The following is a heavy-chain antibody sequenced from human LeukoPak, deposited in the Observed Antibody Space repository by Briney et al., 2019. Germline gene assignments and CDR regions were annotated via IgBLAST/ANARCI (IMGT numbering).Heavy chain of an antibody. CDR2: IYYSGST. CDR1: GGSISSSSYY. Sequence: PSETLSLTCTVSGGSISSSSYYWGWIRQPPGKGLEWIGSIYYSGSTYYNPSLKSRVTISVDTSKNQFSLKLSSVTAADTAVYYCARDGYSSSWYPALAKNYYFDHWGQGTLVTVSS. J-gene: IGHJ4*02. CDR3: ARDGYSSSWYPALAKNYYFDH. V-gene: IGHV4-39*07. D-gene: IGHD6-13*01.